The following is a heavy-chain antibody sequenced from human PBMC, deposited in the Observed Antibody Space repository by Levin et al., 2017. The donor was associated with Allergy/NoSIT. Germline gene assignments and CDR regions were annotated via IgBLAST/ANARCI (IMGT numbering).Heavy chain of an antibody. CDR3: ARVVDYDVLANYYSPYYFDF. CDR1: GGSISSGDHY. Sequence: TLSLTCTVSGGSISSGDHYWSWIRQPPGKGLEWIGYIYYSGTTNYNPSLTSRVTMSIDTSRNQFSLRLTSVTAADTAVYYCARVVDYDVLANYYSPYYFDFWGQGTLVTVSS. CDR2: IYYSGTT. V-gene: IGHV4-30-4*01. D-gene: IGHD3-9*01. J-gene: IGHJ4*02.